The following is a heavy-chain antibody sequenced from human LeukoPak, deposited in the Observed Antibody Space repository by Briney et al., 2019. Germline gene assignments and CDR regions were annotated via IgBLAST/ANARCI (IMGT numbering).Heavy chain of an antibody. D-gene: IGHD6-25*01. V-gene: IGHV3-21*01. J-gene: IGHJ4*02. CDR2: IGGRSSDI. CDR3: ARDGGRKEDY. Sequence: PGGSLRLSCTASGFTFSNYAMNWVRQAPGKGLEWVSSIGGRSSDIYYGDSVKGRFTISRDNAKNSLYLQMNSLRAEDTAVYYCARDGGRKEDYWGQGTLVTVSS. CDR1: GFTFSNYA.